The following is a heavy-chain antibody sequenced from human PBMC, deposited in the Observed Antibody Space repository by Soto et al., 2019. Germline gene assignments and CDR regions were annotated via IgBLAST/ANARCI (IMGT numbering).Heavy chain of an antibody. CDR2: ISYDGSNK. J-gene: IGHJ5*02. CDR3: ANSNPREDIVVVPAASLGGWFAP. CDR1: GFTFSSYG. V-gene: IGHV3-30*18. D-gene: IGHD2-2*01. Sequence: QVQLVESGGGVVQPGRSLRLSCAASGFTFSSYGMHWVRQAPGKGLEWVAVISYDGSNKYYADSVKGRFTISRDNHKNTRYLQMISLRAEDTAVYYRANSNPREDIVVVPAASLGGWFAPWGQGTLVTVSS.